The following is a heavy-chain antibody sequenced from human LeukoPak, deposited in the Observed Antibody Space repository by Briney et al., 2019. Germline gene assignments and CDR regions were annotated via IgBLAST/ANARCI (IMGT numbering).Heavy chain of an antibody. CDR1: GGSFSGYY. CDR3: ARARGYGSGSYYH. J-gene: IGHJ5*02. D-gene: IGHD3-10*01. Sequence: PSETLSLTCAVSGGSFSGYYCSWIRQPPGKGLEWIGEINHSGSTNYNPSLKSRVTISVDTSKNQFSLKLSSVTAADTAVYYCARARGYGSGSYYHWRQRTLVTVSS. CDR2: INHSGST. V-gene: IGHV4-34*01.